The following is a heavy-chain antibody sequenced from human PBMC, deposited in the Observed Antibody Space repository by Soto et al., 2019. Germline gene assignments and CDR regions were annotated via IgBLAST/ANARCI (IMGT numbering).Heavy chain of an antibody. V-gene: IGHV4-59*01. J-gene: IGHJ3*02. CDR2: IYYSGST. D-gene: IGHD4-17*01. CDR1: GGSISSYY. Sequence: SETLSLTCTVSGGSISSYYWSWIRQPPGKGLEWIGYIYYSGSTNYNPSLKSRVTISVDTSKNQFSLKLSSVTAADTAVYYCARAGDYGDYDAFDIWGQGTMVTVSS. CDR3: ARAGDYGDYDAFDI.